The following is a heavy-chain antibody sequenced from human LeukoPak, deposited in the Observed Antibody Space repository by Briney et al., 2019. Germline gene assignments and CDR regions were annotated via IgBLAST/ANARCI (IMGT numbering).Heavy chain of an antibody. Sequence: GGSLRLSCAASGFIFSSHWMHWVRQAPGKGLVWVSGVSDDGSATRYADSVKGRFTISRDNAKNTLYLQMNSLRPDDTAVYYCAKRGHYSINWYHYFDYWGQGTLVTVSS. V-gene: IGHV3-74*01. CDR3: AKRGHYSINWYHYFDY. CDR2: VSDDGSAT. CDR1: GFIFSSHW. J-gene: IGHJ4*02. D-gene: IGHD6-13*01.